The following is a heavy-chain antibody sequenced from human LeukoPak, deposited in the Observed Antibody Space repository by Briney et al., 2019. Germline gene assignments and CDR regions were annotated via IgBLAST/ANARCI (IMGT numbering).Heavy chain of an antibody. V-gene: IGHV2-5*08. Sequence: QTLSLTCAVSGGSISSGGYSWSWIRQPPGKALEWLALIYWDDDKRYSPSLKSRLTITKDTSKNQVVLTMTNMDPVDTATYYCAHSKVDTAMVDFDYWGQGTLVTVSS. J-gene: IGHJ4*02. CDR2: IYWDDDK. D-gene: IGHD5-18*01. CDR3: AHSKVDTAMVDFDY. CDR1: GGSISSGGYS.